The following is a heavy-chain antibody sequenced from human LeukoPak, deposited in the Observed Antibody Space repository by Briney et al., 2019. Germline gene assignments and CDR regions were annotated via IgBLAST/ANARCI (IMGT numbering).Heavy chain of an antibody. D-gene: IGHD4-17*01. CDR2: LHYSGSS. CDR1: GVSISNYY. Sequence: SETLSLTCSVSGVSISNYYWSWIRQSPGRELEWIGHLHYSGSSSYNPSLRSRVTTSVDMSKNQFSLRLTSVTAADTAVYYCARHEDYGDYPLQYWGQGTLVAVSS. J-gene: IGHJ4*02. V-gene: IGHV4-59*01. CDR3: ARHEDYGDYPLQY.